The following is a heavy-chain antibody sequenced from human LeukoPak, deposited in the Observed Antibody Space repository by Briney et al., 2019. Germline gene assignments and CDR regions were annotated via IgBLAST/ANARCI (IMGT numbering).Heavy chain of an antibody. V-gene: IGHV1-69*05. CDR2: IIPIFGTA. J-gene: IGHJ4*02. CDR3: AMTTVTTLKAPFDY. CDR1: GRTFSSYA. Sequence: SVKVSCKASGRTFSSYAISWVRQSPGQGLEWMGRIIPIFGTANYAQKFQRRVTITTDESTSTAYMELSSLRSEDTAVYYCAMTTVTTLKAPFDYWGQGTLVTVSS. D-gene: IGHD4-17*01.